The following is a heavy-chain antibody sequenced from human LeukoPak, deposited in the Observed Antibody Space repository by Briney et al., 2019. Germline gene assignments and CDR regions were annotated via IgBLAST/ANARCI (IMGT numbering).Heavy chain of an antibody. CDR3: AREGQLTTVTTLDY. Sequence: ASVKVSCKASGYTFTSYGISWVRQAPGQGLEWMGWISAYNGNTNYAQKLQGRVTMTTDTSTSTAYTELRSLRSDDTAVYYCAREGQLTTVTTLDYWGQGTLVTVSS. D-gene: IGHD4-17*01. V-gene: IGHV1-18*01. J-gene: IGHJ4*02. CDR2: ISAYNGNT. CDR1: GYTFTSYG.